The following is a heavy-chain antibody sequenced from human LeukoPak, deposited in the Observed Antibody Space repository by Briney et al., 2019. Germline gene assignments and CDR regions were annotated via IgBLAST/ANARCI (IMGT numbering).Heavy chain of an antibody. J-gene: IGHJ4*02. CDR3: ARVDGSSYYDSSGYLDY. Sequence: SETLSLTCTVSGGSISSGGYYWSWIRQRPGKGLEWIVYIYYSGSTYYNSSLKSRVTISVDTSKNQFSLKLSSVTAADTAVYYCARVDGSSYYDSSGYLDYWGQGALVTVSS. D-gene: IGHD3-22*01. CDR2: IYYSGST. V-gene: IGHV4-31*03. CDR1: GGSISSGGYY.